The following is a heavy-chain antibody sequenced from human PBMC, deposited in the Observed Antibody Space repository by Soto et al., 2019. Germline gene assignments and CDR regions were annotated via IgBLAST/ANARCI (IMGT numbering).Heavy chain of an antibody. CDR2: IKQDGSEK. J-gene: IGHJ4*02. V-gene: IGHV3-7*05. CDR1: GFALSNYW. D-gene: IGHD7-27*01. Sequence: EVQLVESGGGLVQPGESLRLSCVASGFALSNYWINWVRQAPGKGLEWVASIKQDGSEKNYVDSVKGRFTISRDNARNSLYLQMNSLRAEDTAAYYCATETSTWGCWGQGTLVTVSS. CDR3: ATETSTWGC.